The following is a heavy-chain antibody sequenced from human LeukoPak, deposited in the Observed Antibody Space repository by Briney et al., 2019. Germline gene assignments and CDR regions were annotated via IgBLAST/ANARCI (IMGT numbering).Heavy chain of an antibody. D-gene: IGHD6-19*01. Sequence: PGGSLRLSCAASGFTFSSYGMHWVRQAPGKGLEWVAFIRYDGSNKYYADSVKGRFTISRDNSKNTLYLQMNSLRAEDTAVYYCARATRAVAGPDAFDIWGQGTMVTVSS. CDR3: ARATRAVAGPDAFDI. V-gene: IGHV3-30*02. J-gene: IGHJ3*02. CDR2: IRYDGSNK. CDR1: GFTFSSYG.